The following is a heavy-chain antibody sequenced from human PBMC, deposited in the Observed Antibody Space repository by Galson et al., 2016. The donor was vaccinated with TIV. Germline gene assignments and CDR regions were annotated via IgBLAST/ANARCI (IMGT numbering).Heavy chain of an antibody. J-gene: IGHJ4*02. D-gene: IGHD3-3*01. V-gene: IGHV1-2*02. CDR1: GYTFTDYY. CDR3: ARDYPGQSGFDS. CDR2: INPKTGGT. Sequence: SVKVSCKASGYTFTDYYIHWVRQAPGQGLQWMGWINPKTGGTNYAQKFQGRVTMTRDTSNSTAYMEVGSLRSADTAVFFCARDYPGQSGFDSWGQGTLVTVSS.